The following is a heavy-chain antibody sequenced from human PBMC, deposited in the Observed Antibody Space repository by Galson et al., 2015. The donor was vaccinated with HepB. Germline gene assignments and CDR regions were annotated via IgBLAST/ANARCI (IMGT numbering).Heavy chain of an antibody. CDR3: ARQRIQYEMATTRIGYDY. V-gene: IGHV4-39*01. Sequence: SETLSLTCTVSGGSISSSSYYWGWIRQPPGKGLEWIGSIYYSGSTYYNPSLKSRVTISVDTSKNQFSLKLSSVTAADTAVYYCARQRIQYEMATTRIGYDYWGQGTLVTVSS. J-gene: IGHJ4*02. CDR2: IYYSGST. D-gene: IGHD5-24*01. CDR1: GGSISSSSYY.